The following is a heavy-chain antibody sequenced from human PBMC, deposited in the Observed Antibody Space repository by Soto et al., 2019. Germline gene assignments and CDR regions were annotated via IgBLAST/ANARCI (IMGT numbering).Heavy chain of an antibody. Sequence: EVQLVESGGGLVQPRGSLRLSCAASGFTFSNYWMYWVRQAPGKGLVWVSRINSDGSVSSYADSVKGRLTISRDNVKNTLYLQMNSLRAEDTAVYYCARGDCVGGPCYSLAGSFYYYMDVWGKGTTVTVS. V-gene: IGHV3-74*01. CDR2: INSDGSVS. CDR3: ARGDCVGGPCYSLAGSFYYYMDV. J-gene: IGHJ6*03. D-gene: IGHD2-15*01. CDR1: GFTFSNYW.